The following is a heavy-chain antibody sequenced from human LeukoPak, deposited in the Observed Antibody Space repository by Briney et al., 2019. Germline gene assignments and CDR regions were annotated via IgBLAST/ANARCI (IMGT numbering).Heavy chain of an antibody. Sequence: SQTLSLTCTVSGVSISSGGYYWSWIRQHPGKGLEWIGYIYYSGSTYYNPSLKSRVTISVDTSKNQFSLKLSSVTAADTAVYYCARDHSYYFGSQTSTLDVWGQGTAVTVSS. J-gene: IGHJ6*02. D-gene: IGHD3-10*01. CDR1: GVSISSGGYY. CDR2: IYYSGST. V-gene: IGHV4-31*03. CDR3: ARDHSYYFGSQTSTLDV.